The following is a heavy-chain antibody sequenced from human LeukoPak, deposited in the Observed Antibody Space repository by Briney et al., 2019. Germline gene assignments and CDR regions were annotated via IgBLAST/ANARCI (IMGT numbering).Heavy chain of an antibody. CDR1: GYTFTGYY. Sequence: ASVRVSCKASGYTFTGYYIHWVREAPGQGLHWMGWISSNNGGTKYAQMFQGRATMTSATSISTAYMELTNMKSDDTAVYYCARGDLAFVPGADRYGDYLWGQGTLVTVSS. CDR2: ISSNNGGT. V-gene: IGHV1-2*02. D-gene: IGHD4-17*01. CDR3: ARGDLAFVPGADRYGDYL. J-gene: IGHJ1*01.